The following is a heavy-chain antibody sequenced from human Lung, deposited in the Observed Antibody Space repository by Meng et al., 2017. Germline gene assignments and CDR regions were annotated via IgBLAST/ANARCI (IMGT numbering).Heavy chain of an antibody. CDR3: ARGPTTMAHDFDY. V-gene: IGHV4-34*01. D-gene: IGHD4-11*01. J-gene: IGHJ4*02. Sequence: QGQLKQWGARLLMPSETLCATWVVAGGSLGHYYWSWIRQPPGKGLEWIGEINHSGSTNYNPSLESRATISVDTSQNNLSLKLSSVTAADSAVYYCARGPTTMAHDFDYWGQGTLVTVSS. CDR1: GGSLGHYY. CDR2: INHSGST.